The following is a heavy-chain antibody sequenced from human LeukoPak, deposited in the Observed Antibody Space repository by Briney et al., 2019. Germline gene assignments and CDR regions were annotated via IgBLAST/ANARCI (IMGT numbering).Heavy chain of an antibody. J-gene: IGHJ4*02. CDR2: IIPILGIA. V-gene: IGHV1-69*04. D-gene: IGHD1-26*01. CDR1: GGTFSSYA. CDR3: ARDQKSRWELRSLGY. Sequence: SVKVSCKASGGTFSSYAISWVRQAPGQGLEWMGRIIPILGIANYAQKFQGRVTITADKSTSTAYMELSSLRSEDTAVYYCARDQKSRWELRSLGYWGQGTLVTVSS.